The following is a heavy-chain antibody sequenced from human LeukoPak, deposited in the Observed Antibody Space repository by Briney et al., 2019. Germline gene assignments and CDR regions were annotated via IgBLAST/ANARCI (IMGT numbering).Heavy chain of an antibody. V-gene: IGHV3-53*01. J-gene: IGHJ4*02. Sequence: GGSLRLSCVASGFIFSSYAMSWVRQAPGKGLDWVSVISDGGSTYYADSVRGRFTISRDNSKNTLFLQMNSLRVEDTAVYYCARGVFNWGQGTLVTVSS. CDR3: ARGVFN. D-gene: IGHD3-10*01. CDR2: ISDGGST. CDR1: GFIFSSYA.